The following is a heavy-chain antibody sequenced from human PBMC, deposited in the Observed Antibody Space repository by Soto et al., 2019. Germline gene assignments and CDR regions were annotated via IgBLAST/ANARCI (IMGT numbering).Heavy chain of an antibody. CDR1: GYSFTSHW. CDR3: ARPLSPYYYYYGMDV. CDR2: IHPSDSDT. Sequence: PGESLKISCKGSGYSFTSHWIGWVRQMPGKGLEWMGTIHPSDSDTRYSPSFQGQVAISADKSISTAYLQWSSLKASDTALYYCARPLSPYYYYYGMDVWGQGTTVTVSS. J-gene: IGHJ6*02. V-gene: IGHV5-51*01.